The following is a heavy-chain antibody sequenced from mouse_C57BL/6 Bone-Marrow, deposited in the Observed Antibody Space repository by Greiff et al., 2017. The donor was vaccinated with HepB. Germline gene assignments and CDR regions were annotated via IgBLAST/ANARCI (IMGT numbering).Heavy chain of an antibody. Sequence: VHVKQSGPVLVKPGASVKMSCKASGYTFTDYYMNWVKQSHGKSLEWIGVINPYNGGTSYNQKFKGKATLTVDKSSSTAYMELNSLTSEDSAVYYCARRDSKGAWFAYWGQGTLVTVSA. V-gene: IGHV1-19*01. J-gene: IGHJ3*01. CDR3: ARRDSKGAWFAY. CDR1: GYTFTDYY. D-gene: IGHD2-5*01. CDR2: INPYNGGT.